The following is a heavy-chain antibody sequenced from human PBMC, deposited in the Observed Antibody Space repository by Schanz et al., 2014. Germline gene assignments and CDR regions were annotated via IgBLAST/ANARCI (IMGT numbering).Heavy chain of an antibody. CDR2: IYYSGST. CDR3: ARGGRTTYNYYYGMDV. D-gene: IGHD1-1*01. V-gene: IGHV4-30-4*07. Sequence: QVQLQESGPGLVKPSQTLSLTCAVSGGSISSGGYSWNWIRQPPGKGLEWIVYIYYSGSTYYNPSLKGRVTISVDTSKNQFSRRLSSVTAADTAVYYCARGGRTTYNYYYGMDVWGQGTTVTVSS. CDR1: GGSISSGGYS. J-gene: IGHJ6*02.